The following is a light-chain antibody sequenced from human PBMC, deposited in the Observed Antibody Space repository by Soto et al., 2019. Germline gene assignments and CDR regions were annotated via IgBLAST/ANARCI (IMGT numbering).Light chain of an antibody. CDR3: SSWDDSLNGVV. CDR2: NIN. V-gene: IGLV1-44*01. J-gene: IGLJ2*01. CDR1: SSNIGTTT. Sequence: QSVLTQPPSASGAPGQRVTISCSGSSSNIGTTTVNWYQHVPGTAPKLLIYNINQRPSGVPDRFSGSRSGTSASLATSGLQSEDDADYYCSSWDDSLNGVVFGRGTKLTVL.